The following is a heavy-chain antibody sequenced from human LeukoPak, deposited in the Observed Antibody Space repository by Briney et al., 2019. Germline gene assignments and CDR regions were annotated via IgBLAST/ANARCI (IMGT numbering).Heavy chain of an antibody. V-gene: IGHV1-69*04. D-gene: IGHD3-22*01. Sequence: SVKVSCKASGGTSNSHAISWVRQAPGQGLEWMGRIIPNLGTTNRAQNFQDRVTLTADKSTNTAYMELTSLTADDTAVYYCATTNDGGGYQWGDFFDFWGQGTLVTVSS. CDR3: ATTNDGGGYQWGDFFDF. CDR2: IIPNLGTT. CDR1: GGTSNSHA. J-gene: IGHJ4*02.